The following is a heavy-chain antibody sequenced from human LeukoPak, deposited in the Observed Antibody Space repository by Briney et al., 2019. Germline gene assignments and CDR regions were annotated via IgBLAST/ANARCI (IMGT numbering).Heavy chain of an antibody. J-gene: IGHJ4*02. CDR3: AKSDCSGGSCYENY. D-gene: IGHD2-15*01. Sequence: GGSLRLSCAASGFTFSSCAMSWVRQAPGKGLEWVSAISGSGGSTYYADSVKGRFTISRDNSKNTLYLQMNSLRAEDTALYYCAKSDCSGGSCYENYWGQGTLVTVSS. CDR1: GFTFSSCA. CDR2: ISGSGGST. V-gene: IGHV3-23*01.